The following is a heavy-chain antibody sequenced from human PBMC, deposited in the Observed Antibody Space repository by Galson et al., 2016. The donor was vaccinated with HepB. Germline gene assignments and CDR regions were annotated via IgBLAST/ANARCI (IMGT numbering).Heavy chain of an antibody. CDR3: ARGENYDFWSDSYYYGMDV. CDR2: IYPGDSDT. J-gene: IGHJ6*02. Sequence: QSGAEVKKPGESLKISCKGSGYSFTSYWIGWVRQMPGKGLEWMGIIYPGDSDTSYSPSFQGQVTTSADKSISTAYLQMNSLRDEDTAVYYCARGENYDFWSDSYYYGMDVWGQGTTVTVSS. D-gene: IGHD3-3*01. V-gene: IGHV5-51*01. CDR1: GYSFTSYW.